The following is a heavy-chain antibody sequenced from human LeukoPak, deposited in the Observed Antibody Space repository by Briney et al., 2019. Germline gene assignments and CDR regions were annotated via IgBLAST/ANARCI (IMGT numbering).Heavy chain of an antibody. CDR2: INAGSGNT. D-gene: IGHD2-15*01. Sequence: ASVKVSCKASGYTFTSYAMHWVRQAPGQRLEWMGWINAGSGNTKYSQEFQGRVTITRDTSASTAYMELSSLRSEDMAVYYCARTYCSGGSCYAGLEGAFDIWGQGTMVTVSS. CDR3: ARTYCSGGSCYAGLEGAFDI. V-gene: IGHV1-3*03. J-gene: IGHJ3*02. CDR1: GYTFTSYA.